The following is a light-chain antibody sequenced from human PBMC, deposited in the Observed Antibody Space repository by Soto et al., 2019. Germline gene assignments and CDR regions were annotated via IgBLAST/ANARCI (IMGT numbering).Light chain of an antibody. J-gene: IGLJ1*01. CDR1: SSDVGTYIY. V-gene: IGLV2-14*01. Sequence: QSALTQPASVSGSPGQSITISCTGTSSDVGTYIYVSWYQQHPGKAPKLLIFEVSNRPSGVSDRFSGSKSGNTASLTISGLQAEDEADYYCSSYTSSRTYVFGTGTKLTVL. CDR3: SSYTSSRTYV. CDR2: EVS.